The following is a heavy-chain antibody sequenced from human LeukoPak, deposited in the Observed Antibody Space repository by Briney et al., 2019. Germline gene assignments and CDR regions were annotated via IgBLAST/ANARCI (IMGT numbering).Heavy chain of an antibody. CDR1: GFTFSSYA. V-gene: IGHV3-30-3*01. Sequence: PGRSLRLSCAASGFTFSSYAMHWVRQAPGKGLEWVAVISYDGSNKYYADSVKGRFTISRDNSKNTLYLQMNSLRAEDTAVYYCAKAVRVPPPDYWGQGTLVTVSS. J-gene: IGHJ4*02. CDR3: AKAVRVPPPDY. CDR2: ISYDGSNK. D-gene: IGHD1-1*01.